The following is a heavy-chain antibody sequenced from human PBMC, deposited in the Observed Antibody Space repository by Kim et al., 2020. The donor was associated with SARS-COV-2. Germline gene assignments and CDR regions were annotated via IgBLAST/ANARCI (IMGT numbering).Heavy chain of an antibody. Sequence: GGSLRLSCAASGFMFRSYWMSWVRQGPGKGLEWVANIKEDGSEKCYVDSVKGRFTISRDNAKNSLYLQMNSLRAEDTAVYYCARDGYYYGMDVWGQGTTVTVSS. CDR3: ARDGYYYGMDV. CDR1: GFMFRSYW. V-gene: IGHV3-7*03. CDR2: IKEDGSEK. J-gene: IGHJ6*02.